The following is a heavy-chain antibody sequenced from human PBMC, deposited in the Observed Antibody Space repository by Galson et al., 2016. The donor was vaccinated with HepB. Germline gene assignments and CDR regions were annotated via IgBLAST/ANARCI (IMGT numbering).Heavy chain of an antibody. Sequence: ETLSLTCDVSGASISDSNWWTWVRQVPGKGLEWIGEIYHTGTSNNNPFLNSPFTLSLDKSRNQFSLNITSVTAADTAVYYCARAAIIPGARMVFDPWGQGTLVTVSS. CDR2: IYHTGTS. D-gene: IGHD2-2*01. J-gene: IGHJ5*02. CDR1: GASISDSNW. CDR3: ARAAIIPGARMVFDP. V-gene: IGHV4-4*02.